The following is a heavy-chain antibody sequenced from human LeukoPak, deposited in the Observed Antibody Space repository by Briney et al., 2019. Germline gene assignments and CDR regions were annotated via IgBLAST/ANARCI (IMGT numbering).Heavy chain of an antibody. Sequence: ASVKVSCKASGYTFSDYYMHWVRQAPGQGLEWMGWINSNTGGTNFAQKFQGRVTMTRDTSISTAYMELSRLRSDDTAVYYCAITLRVPTAIGGVFDIWGQGTMVTVSS. V-gene: IGHV1-2*02. CDR3: AITLRVPTAIGGVFDI. CDR1: GYTFSDYY. D-gene: IGHD2-2*02. CDR2: INSNTGGT. J-gene: IGHJ3*02.